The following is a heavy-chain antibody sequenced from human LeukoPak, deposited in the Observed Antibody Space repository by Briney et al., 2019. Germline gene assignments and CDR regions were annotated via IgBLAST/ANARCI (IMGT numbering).Heavy chain of an antibody. V-gene: IGHV3-48*01. CDR3: ARDDKDLTSGSYSEYFDY. J-gene: IGHJ4*02. CDR2: ISSSSSTI. Sequence: PGGSLRLSCAASGFTFSSYSMNWVRQAPGKGLEWVSYISSSSSTIYYADSVKGRLTISRDNAKNSLYLQMNSLRAEDTAVYYCARDDKDLTSGSYSEYFDYWGQGTLVTVSS. D-gene: IGHD1-26*01. CDR1: GFTFSSYS.